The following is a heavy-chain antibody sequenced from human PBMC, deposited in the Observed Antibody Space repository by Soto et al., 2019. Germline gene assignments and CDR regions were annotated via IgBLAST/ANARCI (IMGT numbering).Heavy chain of an antibody. Sequence: PGGSLRLSCAASGFTFSSYGMHWVRQAPGKGLEWVAVISYDGSNKYYADSVKGRFTISRDNSKNTLYLQMNSLRAEDTAVYYCAKDLEYTISYYYGMDVWGQGTKVTVSS. CDR1: GFTFSSYG. V-gene: IGHV3-30*18. J-gene: IGHJ6*02. CDR3: AKDLEYTISYYYGMDV. CDR2: ISYDGSNK. D-gene: IGHD5-12*01.